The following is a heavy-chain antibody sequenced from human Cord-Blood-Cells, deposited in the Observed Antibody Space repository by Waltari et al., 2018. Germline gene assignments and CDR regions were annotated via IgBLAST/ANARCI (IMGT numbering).Heavy chain of an antibody. CDR1: GFTFSSYA. CDR2: ISDDGSNK. J-gene: IGHJ4*02. CDR3: ARAMTTVTTY. Sequence: QVQLVESGGGVVQPGRSLRLSCAASGFTFSSYAMHWVRQAPGKGLEWVAVISDDGSNKYYADSVKGRFTISRDNSKNTLYLQMNSLRAEDMAVYYCARAMTTVTTYWGQGTLVTVSS. D-gene: IGHD4-17*01. V-gene: IGHV3-30-3*01.